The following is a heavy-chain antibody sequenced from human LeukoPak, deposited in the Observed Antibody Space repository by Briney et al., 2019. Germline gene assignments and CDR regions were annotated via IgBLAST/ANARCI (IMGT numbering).Heavy chain of an antibody. CDR2: IYYSGST. J-gene: IGHJ5*02. D-gene: IGHD6-19*01. CDR3: ARDKVAVDGPRFDP. CDR1: GASISPYY. V-gene: IGHV4-59*12. Sequence: SETLSLTCAVSGASISPYYWSWIRQPPGKGLEWIGYIYYSGSTNYNPSLKSRVTISIDTSKNHFSLKLTSVTAADTAVYYCARDKVAVDGPRFDPWGQGTLVTVSS.